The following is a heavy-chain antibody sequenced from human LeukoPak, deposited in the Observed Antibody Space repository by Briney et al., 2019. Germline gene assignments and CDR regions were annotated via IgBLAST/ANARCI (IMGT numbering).Heavy chain of an antibody. CDR1: GGSISSYY. V-gene: IGHV4-59*08. D-gene: IGHD3-10*01. CDR3: ARHISGTWFGELGPFDY. CDR2: IYYSGST. J-gene: IGHJ4*02. Sequence: SETLSLTCTVSGGSISSYYWSWIRQPPGKGLEWIGYIYYSGSTNYNPSLKSRVTISVDTSKNQFSLKLSPVTAADTAVYYCARHISGTWFGELGPFDYWGQGTLVTVSS.